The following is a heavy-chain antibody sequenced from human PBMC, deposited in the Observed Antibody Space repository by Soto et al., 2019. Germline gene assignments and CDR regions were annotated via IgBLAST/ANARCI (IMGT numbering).Heavy chain of an antibody. CDR1: GGTFSTYP. CDR3: ARGATHGSSWYFWFDP. D-gene: IGHD6-13*01. V-gene: IGHV1-69*01. CDR2: IIPLFGTT. J-gene: IGHJ5*02. Sequence: QVQLVQSGAEVRMPGSSVKVSCKASGGTFSTYPINWVRQAPGQGLEWMGGIIPLFGTTNYAQKFKGRVTMTADESTSTAYMERSSRRAEDAAVYYCARGATHGSSWYFWFDPWGQGTLVTVSS.